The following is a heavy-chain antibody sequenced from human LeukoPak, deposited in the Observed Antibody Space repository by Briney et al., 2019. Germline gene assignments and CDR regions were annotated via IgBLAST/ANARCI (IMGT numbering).Heavy chain of an antibody. V-gene: IGHV3-23*01. CDR2: ICGSGGST. CDR3: AKDRLTGYSSGDLGY. CDR1: GFTFSSYG. Sequence: GGSLRLSCAASGFTFSSYGMSWVRQAPGKGLEWVSAICGSGGSTYYADSVKGRFTISRDNSKNTLYLQMNSLRAEDTAVYYCAKDRLTGYSSGDLGYWGQGTLVTVSS. J-gene: IGHJ4*02. D-gene: IGHD6-19*01.